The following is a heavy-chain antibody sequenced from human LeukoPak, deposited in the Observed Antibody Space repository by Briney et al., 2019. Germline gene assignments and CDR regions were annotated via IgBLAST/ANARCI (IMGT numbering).Heavy chain of an antibody. D-gene: IGHD3/OR15-3a*01. J-gene: IGHJ1*01. CDR1: GYTFTSYD. V-gene: IGHV1-8*01. CDR3: ARGPARTAEYFQH. Sequence: GASVKVSCKASGYTFTSYDINWVRQATGQGFEWMGWMSPNSGNTGYAQKFQGRVTMTRNTSISTAYMALSSLRSEDTAVYYCARGPARTAEYFQHWGQGTLVTVSS. CDR2: MSPNSGNT.